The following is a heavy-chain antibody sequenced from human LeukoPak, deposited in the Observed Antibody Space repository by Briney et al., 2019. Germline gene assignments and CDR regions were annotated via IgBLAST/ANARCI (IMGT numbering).Heavy chain of an antibody. CDR2: TYYRSEWHT. D-gene: IGHD1-26*01. V-gene: IGHV6-1*01. CDR3: ASGWALS. J-gene: IGHJ5*02. CDR1: GDSVSNKNAA. Sequence: SQTLSLTCAVPGDSVSNKNAAWNWIRQSPSRGLEWLGRTYYRSEWHTDYAFSVKGRITINADTSKNQFSLQLGYVTPEDTAVYYCASGWALSWGQGTLVTVPS.